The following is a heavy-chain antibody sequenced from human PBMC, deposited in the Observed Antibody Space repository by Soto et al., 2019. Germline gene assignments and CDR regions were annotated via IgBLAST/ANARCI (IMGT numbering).Heavy chain of an antibody. CDR1: GTSISGYY. Sequence: SETLSLTCTVSGTSISGYYWSWIRQPPGKGLEWIANIHYSGTTNYNPSLASRVTLSVDTSKNQFSLKMTSVTAADRAMYFCARYNSYAIDYWGRGTLVT. CDR3: ARYNSYAIDY. V-gene: IGHV4-59*01. D-gene: IGHD2-8*01. CDR2: IHYSGTT. J-gene: IGHJ4*02.